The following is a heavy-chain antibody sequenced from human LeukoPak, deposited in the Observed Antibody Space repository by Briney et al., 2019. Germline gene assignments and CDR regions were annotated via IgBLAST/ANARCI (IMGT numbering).Heavy chain of an antibody. CDR3: AGHHPRNTVDF. CDR1: GGSISTYY. Sequence: SETLSLTCTVSGGSISTYYWSWIRQPPGKGLEWIGYISHSGSTNYSPSLKSRVTISLDTSKNQFSLKLSSVTAADTAVYYCAGHHPRNTVDFWGQGTLVTVSS. J-gene: IGHJ4*02. CDR2: ISHSGST. D-gene: IGHD2/OR15-2a*01. V-gene: IGHV4-59*08.